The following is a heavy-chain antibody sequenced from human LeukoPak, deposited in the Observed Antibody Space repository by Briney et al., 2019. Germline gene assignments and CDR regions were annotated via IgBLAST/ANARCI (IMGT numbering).Heavy chain of an antibody. Sequence: PGGSLRLSCAASGFTFRSSVVTWVRQAPGKGLEWVSNISWRGGTTYYAHSVKGRFTISRDNYKNTPYTELDSLRADDTAVYSCAKDPPSVLANAFHIRRQGTIVTVSS. CDR1: GFTFRSSV. J-gene: IGHJ3*02. CDR2: ISWRGGTT. CDR3: AKDPPSVLANAFHI. D-gene: IGHD5-12*01. V-gene: IGHV3-23*01.